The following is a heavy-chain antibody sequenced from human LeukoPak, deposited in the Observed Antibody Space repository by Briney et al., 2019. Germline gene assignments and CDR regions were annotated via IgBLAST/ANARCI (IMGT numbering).Heavy chain of an antibody. J-gene: IGHJ4*02. CDR2: IWYDASNK. D-gene: IGHD6-13*01. Sequence: GGSLRLSCAASGFTFSSFGMHWVRQAPGKGLEWVAVIWYDASNKYYADSVKGRFTISRDNSKNTLYLQMNTLRDDDTAVYYCVRGVGVSRFNYLDSWGQGTLVTVSS. V-gene: IGHV3-33*01. CDR3: VRGVGVSRFNYLDS. CDR1: GFTFSSFG.